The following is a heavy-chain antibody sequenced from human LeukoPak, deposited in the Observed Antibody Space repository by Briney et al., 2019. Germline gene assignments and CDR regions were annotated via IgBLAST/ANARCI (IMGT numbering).Heavy chain of an antibody. J-gene: IGHJ4*02. CDR3: ARAGRGSGYLSY. V-gene: IGHV3-23*01. D-gene: IGHD3-3*01. CDR2: ISGSGGST. Sequence: GGSLRLSCAASGFTFSSYAMSWVRQAPGKGLEWVSAISGSGGSTYYADSVKGRFTISRDNSKNTLYLQMNSLRAEDTAVYYCARAGRGSGYLSYWGQGTLVTVSS. CDR1: GFTFSSYA.